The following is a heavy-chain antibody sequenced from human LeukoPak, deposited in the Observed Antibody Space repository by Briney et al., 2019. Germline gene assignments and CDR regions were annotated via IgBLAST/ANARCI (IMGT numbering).Heavy chain of an antibody. CDR2: ISGGGATT. CDR3: AKSTGYSTTGRDFDS. CDR1: GFTFSSYA. D-gene: IGHD6-13*01. V-gene: IGHV3-23*01. J-gene: IGHJ4*02. Sequence: GSLRLSCAASGFTFSSYAMSWVRQAPGKGLEWVSDISGGGATTFYADSVKGRFTISRDNSKSTLYLQLSSLRAEDTAVYYCAKSTGYSTTGRDFDSWGRGTLVTVSS.